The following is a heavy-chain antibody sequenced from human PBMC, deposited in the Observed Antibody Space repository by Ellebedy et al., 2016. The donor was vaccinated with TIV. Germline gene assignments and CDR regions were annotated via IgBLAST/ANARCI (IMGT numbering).Heavy chain of an antibody. D-gene: IGHD2-21*01. CDR1: GVSISSSSYF. J-gene: IGHJ6*02. Sequence: MPSETLSLTCSVSGVSISSSSYFRGWIRQPTGKGLEWIGSIYYTGSYYYNPSIKNPVSISIDKSKNQFSLKLSSVTAADTAVYYCGGGYWGLDVWGQGTTVTVSS. V-gene: IGHV4-39*01. CDR2: IYYTGSY. CDR3: GGGYWGLDV.